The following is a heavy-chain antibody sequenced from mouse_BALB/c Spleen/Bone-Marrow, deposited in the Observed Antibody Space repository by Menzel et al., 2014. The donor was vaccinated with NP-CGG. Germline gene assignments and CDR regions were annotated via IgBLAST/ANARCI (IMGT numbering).Heavy chain of an antibody. CDR1: GYTFTNYY. D-gene: IGHD5-1*01. J-gene: IGHJ4*01. Sequence: QVTLKVSGAELVKPGASVKLSCRASGYTFTNYYMYWVKQRPGQGLEWIGEINPSNGGTNFNEKFKSKATLTVDKSSSTAYMQLSSLTSEDSAVYYCTRLPHWGQGTSVTVSS. V-gene: IGHV1S81*02. CDR3: TRLPH. CDR2: INPSNGGT.